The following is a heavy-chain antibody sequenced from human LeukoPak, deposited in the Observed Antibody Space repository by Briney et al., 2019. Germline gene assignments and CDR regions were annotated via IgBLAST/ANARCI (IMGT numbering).Heavy chain of an antibody. D-gene: IGHD3-16*02. CDR3: AKGSIRRGSYREDWFDP. J-gene: IGHJ5*02. CDR2: ISWNSGSI. V-gene: IGHV3-9*01. CDR1: GFTFSSYS. Sequence: PGGSLRLSCAASGFTFSSYSMNWVRQAPGKGLEWVSGISWNSGSIGYADSVKGRFTISRDNAKNSLYLQMNSLRAEDTALYYCAKGSIRRGSYREDWFDPWGQGTLVTVSS.